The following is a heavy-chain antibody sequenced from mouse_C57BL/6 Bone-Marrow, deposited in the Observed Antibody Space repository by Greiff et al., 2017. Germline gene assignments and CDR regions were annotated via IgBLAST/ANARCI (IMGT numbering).Heavy chain of an antibody. CDR3: ARSRGIYYYGSSPAWFAY. J-gene: IGHJ3*01. Sequence: VQLQQSGPELVKPGASVKMSCKASGYTFTDYNMHWVKQSHGKSLEWIGYINPNNGGTSYNQKFKGKATLTVNKSSSTAYMELRSLTSEDSAVYYCARSRGIYYYGSSPAWFAYWGQGTLVTVSA. V-gene: IGHV1-22*01. CDR1: GYTFTDYN. D-gene: IGHD1-1*01. CDR2: INPNNGGT.